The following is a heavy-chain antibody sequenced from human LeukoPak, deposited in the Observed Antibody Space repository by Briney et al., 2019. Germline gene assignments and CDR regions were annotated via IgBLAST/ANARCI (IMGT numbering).Heavy chain of an antibody. CDR2: IYTSGST. CDR1: GGSISSGSYY. Sequence: SETLSLTCTVSGGSISSGSYYWSWIRQPAGKGLEWIGRIYTSGSTNYNPSLKSRVTISVDTSKNQFSLKLSSVTAADTAVYYCASRPAHGGGYSGYDGGSWGQGTLVTVSS. D-gene: IGHD5-12*01. CDR3: ASRPAHGGGYSGYDGGS. J-gene: IGHJ4*02. V-gene: IGHV4-61*02.